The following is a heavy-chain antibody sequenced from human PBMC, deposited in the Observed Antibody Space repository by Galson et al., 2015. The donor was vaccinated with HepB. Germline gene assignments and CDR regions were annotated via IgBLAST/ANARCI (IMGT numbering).Heavy chain of an antibody. CDR2: MNPNSGNT. CDR1: GYTFTSYD. J-gene: IGHJ6*02. CDR3: ARSDTAMAALDYYYYGMDV. Sequence: SVKVSCKASGYTFTSYDINWVRQATGQGLEWMGWMNPNSGNTGYAQKFQGRVTMTRNTSISTAYMELSSLRSEDTAVYYCARSDTAMAALDYYYYGMDVWGQGTTVTVSS. V-gene: IGHV1-8*01. D-gene: IGHD5-18*01.